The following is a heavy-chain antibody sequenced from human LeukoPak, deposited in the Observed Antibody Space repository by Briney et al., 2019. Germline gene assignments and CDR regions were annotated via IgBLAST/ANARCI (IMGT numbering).Heavy chain of an antibody. J-gene: IGHJ6*02. D-gene: IGHD4/OR15-4a*01. Sequence: SETLSLTCTVSGISINTYYWSWIRQPPGKGLEWIGYVHHTGSADYNPSLRSRVTISLDTSKNQFSLKLTSATAADTAVYYCARDSWDYIAMDVWGPGTTVIVSS. CDR2: VHHTGSA. CDR1: GISINTYY. V-gene: IGHV4-59*01. CDR3: ARDSWDYIAMDV.